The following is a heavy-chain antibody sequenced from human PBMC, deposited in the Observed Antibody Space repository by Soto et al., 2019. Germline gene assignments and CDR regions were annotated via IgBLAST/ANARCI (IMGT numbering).Heavy chain of an antibody. Sequence: PSETLSLTCAVSGGSISSSNWRSWVRQPPGKGLEWIGEIYHSGSTNYNPSLKSRVTISVDKSKNQFSLKLSSVTAADTAVYYCARVRSGHTGLDYWGQGTLVTVSS. D-gene: IGHD6-19*01. CDR1: GGSISSSNW. CDR2: IYHSGST. CDR3: ARVRSGHTGLDY. J-gene: IGHJ4*02. V-gene: IGHV4-4*02.